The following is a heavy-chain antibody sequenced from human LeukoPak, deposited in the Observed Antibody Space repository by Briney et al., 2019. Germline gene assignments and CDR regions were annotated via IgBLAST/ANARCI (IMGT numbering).Heavy chain of an antibody. CDR3: ARVYLERLTAGYFDH. V-gene: IGHV3-21*01. D-gene: IGHD2-8*01. CDR2: ISSSSSYI. J-gene: IGHJ4*02. Sequence: PGGSLRLSCAASGFTFSNAWMNWVRQAPGKGLEWVSSISSSSSYIYYADSVKGRFTISRDNSKNTVYLQMNSLRDEDSATYYCARVYLERLTAGYFDHWGQGTLVTVSP. CDR1: GFTFSNAW.